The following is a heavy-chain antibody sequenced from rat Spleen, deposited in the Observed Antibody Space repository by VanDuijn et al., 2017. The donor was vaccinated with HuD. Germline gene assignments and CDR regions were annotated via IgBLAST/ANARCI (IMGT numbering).Heavy chain of an antibody. Sequence: EVQLVESDGGLVQPGRSLKLSCAASGFTFSDYYMAWVRQAPTKGLEWVATITYDGRRNYYRDSVKGRFTVSRDNTRSTQFLQMDSLRSEDTATYYCARQDTSGYSNWFTYWGQGTLVTVSS. CDR2: ITYDGRRN. CDR3: ARQDTSGYSNWFTY. D-gene: IGHD2-5*01. CDR1: GFTFSDYY. V-gene: IGHV5-29*01. J-gene: IGHJ3*01.